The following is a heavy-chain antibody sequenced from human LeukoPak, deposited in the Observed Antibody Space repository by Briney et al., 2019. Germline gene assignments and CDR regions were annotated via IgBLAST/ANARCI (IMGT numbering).Heavy chain of an antibody. CDR2: IFPSGGEI. J-gene: IGHJ4*02. CDR3: ATYRQVLLPFES. D-gene: IGHD2-8*02. Sequence: GGSLRLPCVASGFTFSTFAMIWVRQPPGKGLEGVSSIFPSGGEIHYADSVRGRFTISRDNSKSTLSLQMNSLRVDDTATYYCATYRQVLLPFESWGQGTLVTVSS. V-gene: IGHV3-23*01. CDR1: GFTFSTFA.